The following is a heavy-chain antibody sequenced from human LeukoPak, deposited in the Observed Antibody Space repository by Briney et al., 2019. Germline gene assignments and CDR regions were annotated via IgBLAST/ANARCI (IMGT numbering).Heavy chain of an antibody. D-gene: IGHD3-3*01. V-gene: IGHV1-2*02. Sequence: ASVKVSCKASGYTFTGYYMHWVRQAPGQGLEWMGWINPNSGGTNYAQKFQGRVTMTRDTSISTAYMELSRLRSDDTAVYYCARDRESCDFSNWFDPWGQGTLVTVSS. CDR3: ARDRESCDFSNWFDP. CDR1: GYTFTGYY. CDR2: INPNSGGT. J-gene: IGHJ5*02.